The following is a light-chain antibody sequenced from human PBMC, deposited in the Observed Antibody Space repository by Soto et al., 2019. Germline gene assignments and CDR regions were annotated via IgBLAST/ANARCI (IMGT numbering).Light chain of an antibody. CDR2: GAS. J-gene: IGKJ4*01. CDR3: QQYGSSPRT. Sequence: EIVLTQSPGTLSLSPGERATLSCRASQSVSSSYLAWYQQKPGQAPRLLIYGASSRATGIPDRFSGSGSGTDFTLTISRLGPEDFAVYYCQQYGSSPRTFGGGTKVDI. V-gene: IGKV3-20*01. CDR1: QSVSSSY.